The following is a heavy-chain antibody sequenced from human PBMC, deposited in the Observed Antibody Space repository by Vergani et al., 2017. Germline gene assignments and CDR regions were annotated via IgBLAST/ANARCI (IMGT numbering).Heavy chain of an antibody. V-gene: IGHV4-39*01. CDR2: IYYSGST. CDR1: GGSISSSSYY. CDR3: ARSTVAGTPDFDY. Sequence: QLQLQESGPGLVKPSETLSLTCTVSGGSISSSSYYWGWIRQPPGKGLEWIGSIYYSGSTYYNPSLKSRVTISVGTSKNQFSLKLSSVTAADTAVYYCARSTVAGTPDFDYWGQGTLVTVSS. D-gene: IGHD6-19*01. J-gene: IGHJ4*02.